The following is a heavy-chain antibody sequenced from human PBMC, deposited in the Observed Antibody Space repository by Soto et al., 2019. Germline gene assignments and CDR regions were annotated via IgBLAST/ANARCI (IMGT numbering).Heavy chain of an antibody. CDR2: ISSSSSYI. Sequence: GGSLRLSCAASGFTFSSYSMNWVRQAPGKGLEWVSSISSSSSYIYYADSVKGRFTISRDNAKNSLYLQMNSLRAEDTAVYYCARESEDLTSNFDYWGQGTLVTAPQ. CDR3: ARESEDLTSNFDY. J-gene: IGHJ4*02. CDR1: GFTFSSYS. V-gene: IGHV3-21*01.